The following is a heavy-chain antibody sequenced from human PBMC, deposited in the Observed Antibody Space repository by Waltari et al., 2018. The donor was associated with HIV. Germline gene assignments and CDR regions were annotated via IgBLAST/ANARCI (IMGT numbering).Heavy chain of an antibody. Sequence: QVHLQQCGAGLLKPSETLSLTCAVGGRSFSGSSWRSSRRSPRRGCEGFGEIKNFGSSNYSPVLKRRVTISQATSTTPFSLKLTSVTAAATAVEYCALWCWGERSTCPAFDIWGQGTMLIVS. CDR1: GRSFSGSS. V-gene: IGHV4-34*02. CDR2: IKNFGSS. J-gene: IGHJ3*02. D-gene: IGHD2-21*01. CDR3: ALWCWGERSTCPAFDI.